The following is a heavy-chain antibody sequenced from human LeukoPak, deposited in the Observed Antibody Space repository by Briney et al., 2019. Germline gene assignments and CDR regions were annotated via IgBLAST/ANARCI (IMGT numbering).Heavy chain of an antibody. D-gene: IGHD3-3*01. V-gene: IGHV3-7*01. J-gene: IGHJ4*02. CDR2: IKQDGSEK. Sequence: GGSLRLSCAASGFTFSSYWMSWVRQAPGKGLEWAANIKQDGSEKYYVDSVKGRFTISRDNAKNSLYLQMNSLRVEDTAIYYCARDMTYYDFSDYWGQGTLVTVSS. CDR1: GFTFSSYW. CDR3: ARDMTYYDFSDY.